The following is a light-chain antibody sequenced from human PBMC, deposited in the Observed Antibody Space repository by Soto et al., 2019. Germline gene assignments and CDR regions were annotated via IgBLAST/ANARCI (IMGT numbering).Light chain of an antibody. J-gene: IGKJ1*01. V-gene: IGKV1-5*01. Sequence: DIQMTQSPSTLSASVGDRVTITCRASQTITRWMARYQQKPGKAPKLLIYDASTLESGVPSRFSGSRSGTEFTLTISSLQPDDFATYYCQQYDSYSWTFGQGTKV. CDR3: QQYDSYSWT. CDR1: QTITRW. CDR2: DAS.